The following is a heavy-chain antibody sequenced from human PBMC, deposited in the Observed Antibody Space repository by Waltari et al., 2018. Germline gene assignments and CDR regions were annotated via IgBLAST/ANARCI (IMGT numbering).Heavy chain of an antibody. D-gene: IGHD3-22*01. CDR3: AITTGSVDY. V-gene: IGHV4-39*01. J-gene: IGHJ4*02. Sequence: LQLQESGPGLVKPSETLSPTCAVSGGSRSNSRYSRGWIRQPPGKGLEWIWSIYYSGRTYYNPSLQSRVTISVDTSKNQFSLKLSSVTAADTAVYYCAITTGSVDYWGQGTLVTVSS. CDR1: GGSRSNSRYS. CDR2: IYYSGRT.